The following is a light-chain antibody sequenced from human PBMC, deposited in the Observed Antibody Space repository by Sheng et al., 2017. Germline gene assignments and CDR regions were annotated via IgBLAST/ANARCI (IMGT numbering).Light chain of an antibody. CDR2: EVT. J-gene: IGLJ2*01. Sequence: QPASVSGSPGQSITITCTGSFSNVGAYNYVSWYQQYPGKAPKLIIYEVTSRPSGVSHRFSGSKSASTASLTISGLQPEDEADYYCSSYTTSSTLIFGGGTKLTVL. CDR1: FSNVGAYNY. V-gene: IGLV2-14*01. CDR3: SSYTTSSTLI.